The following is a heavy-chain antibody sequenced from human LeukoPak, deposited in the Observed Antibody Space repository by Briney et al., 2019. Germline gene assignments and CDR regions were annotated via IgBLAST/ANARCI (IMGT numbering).Heavy chain of an antibody. CDR3: ARDPIRPYYYDSSGYGAFHI. Sequence: SETLSLTCTVSGGSISIGSYYWSWIRQPAGKGLEWIVRIYTSGSTNYNPSLKSRVTISVDTSKNQFSLKLSSVTAADTAVYYCARDPIRPYYYDSSGYGAFHIWGQGTMVTVSS. J-gene: IGHJ3*02. D-gene: IGHD3-22*01. V-gene: IGHV4-61*02. CDR1: GGSISIGSYY. CDR2: IYTSGST.